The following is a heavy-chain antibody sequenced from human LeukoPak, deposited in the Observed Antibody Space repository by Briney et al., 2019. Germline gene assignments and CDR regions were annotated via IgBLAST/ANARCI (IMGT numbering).Heavy chain of an antibody. CDR2: INLDGSEK. CDR1: GFIFSNYW. J-gene: IGHJ4*02. CDR3: AKLRAVGDSSGYRPFDY. Sequence: GGSLRLSCAASGFIFSNYWMSWVRQAPGKGLEWVANINLDGSEKHYVDSVKGRFTISRDNAKNSLYLQMNSLRAEDTAVFYCAKLRAVGDSSGYRPFDYWGQGTLVTVSS. V-gene: IGHV3-7*01. D-gene: IGHD3-22*01.